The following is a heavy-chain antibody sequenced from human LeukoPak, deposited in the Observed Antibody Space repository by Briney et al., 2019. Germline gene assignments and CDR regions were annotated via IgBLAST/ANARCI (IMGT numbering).Heavy chain of an antibody. CDR1: GFTFSSYV. Sequence: PGGSLRLSCAASGFTFSSYVMHWVRQAPGKGLEWVAIISYDGSNEYYADSVKGRFTISRDNSKNTLYLQMNSLRAADTAVYYCARDKRWEWQQLVPVGDFDYWGHGTLVTVSS. J-gene: IGHJ4*01. D-gene: IGHD6-13*01. CDR3: ARDKRWEWQQLVPVGDFDY. V-gene: IGHV3-30*04. CDR2: ISYDGSNE.